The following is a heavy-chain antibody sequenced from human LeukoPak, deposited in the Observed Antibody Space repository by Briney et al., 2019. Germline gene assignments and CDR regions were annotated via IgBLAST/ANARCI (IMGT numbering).Heavy chain of an antibody. CDR2: ISGSDDST. CDR3: AKDRGEVPTAIAY. J-gene: IGHJ4*02. V-gene: IGHV3-23*01. CDR1: GFTFSSYA. D-gene: IGHD2-2*02. Sequence: GGSLRLSCAASGFTFSSYAMNWVRQAPGKGLEWVSVISGSDDSTYYADSVKGRFTISRDNSKNTLYLQMTSLRAEDTAVYYCAKDRGEVPTAIAYWGQGTLVTVSS.